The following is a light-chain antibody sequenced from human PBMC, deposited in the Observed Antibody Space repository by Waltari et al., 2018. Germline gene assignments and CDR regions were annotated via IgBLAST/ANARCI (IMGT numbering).Light chain of an antibody. Sequence: DIVFTQSPGSLPLSPGDRATLSCRASPIPPSTSFAWYQQRPAQDPRLLIYDASTRAPGSPDRFSGSGSGTEFTLTISRREPEEYAVNYCQRFGSSPPWTFGQGTKVEIK. CDR3: QRFGSSPPWT. CDR2: DAS. CDR1: PIPPSTS. J-gene: IGKJ1*01. V-gene: IGKV3-20*01.